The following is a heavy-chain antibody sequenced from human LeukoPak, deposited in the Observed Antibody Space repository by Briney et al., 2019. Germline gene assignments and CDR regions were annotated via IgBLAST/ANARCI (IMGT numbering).Heavy chain of an antibody. CDR2: ISAYNGNT. J-gene: IGHJ4*02. D-gene: IGHD3-16*02. V-gene: IGHV1-18*01. CDR1: GYTFTSYG. Sequence: ASVKVSCKASGYTFTSYGISWVRQAPGQGLEWMGWISAYNGNTNYAQKLQGRVTITTDTSTSTAYMELRSLRSDDTAVYYCASGRLGELSLYRSFDYWGQGTLVTVSS. CDR3: ASGRLGELSLYRSFDY.